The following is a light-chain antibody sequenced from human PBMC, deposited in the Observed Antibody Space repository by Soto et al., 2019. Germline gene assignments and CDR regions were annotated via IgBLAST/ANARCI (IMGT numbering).Light chain of an antibody. CDR2: DAS. J-gene: IGKJ4*01. CDR3: QQHISWPLT. CDR1: QSVSSY. V-gene: IGKV3-11*01. Sequence: EIVLTQSPATLSLSPGERATLSCRATQSVSSYLAWYQHKPRQAPRLLIYDASNRATAIPARFSRSGSGTDFTRTISSLEPEDFEVYYCQQHISWPLTFGGGTKVEIK.